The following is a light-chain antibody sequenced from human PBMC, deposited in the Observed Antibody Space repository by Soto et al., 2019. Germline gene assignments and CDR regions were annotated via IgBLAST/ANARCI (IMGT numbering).Light chain of an antibody. J-gene: IGKJ3*01. CDR1: HSVSSSY. CDR2: GAS. Sequence: EIVLTQSPGTLSLSPGERATLSCRASHSVSSSYLAWYQQKPGQAPRLLIYGASSRATGIPDRFSGSGSGTDFTLTISRLEPEDFAVYYCQQYGSSPVTFGPGTKVDIK. CDR3: QQYGSSPVT. V-gene: IGKV3-20*01.